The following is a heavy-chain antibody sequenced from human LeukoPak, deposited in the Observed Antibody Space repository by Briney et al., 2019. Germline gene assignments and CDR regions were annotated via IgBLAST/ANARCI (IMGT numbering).Heavy chain of an antibody. Sequence: GGSLRLSCAASGFTFNTYGMSWVRQAPGKGLEWVSAISGSGGSTYYADSVKGRFTISRDNSKNTLYLQMNSLRAEDTAVYYCAKEDDFWSGYSYYFDYWGQGTLVTVSS. CDR2: ISGSGGST. V-gene: IGHV3-23*01. CDR1: GFTFNTYG. D-gene: IGHD3-3*01. J-gene: IGHJ4*02. CDR3: AKEDDFWSGYSYYFDY.